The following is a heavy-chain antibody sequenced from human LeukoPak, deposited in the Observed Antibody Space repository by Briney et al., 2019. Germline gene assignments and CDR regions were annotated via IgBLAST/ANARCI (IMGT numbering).Heavy chain of an antibody. V-gene: IGHV3-23*01. Sequence: GGSLRLSCAASGFTFSSHAMSWVRQAPGKGLEWVSAISGSGGSTYYADSVKGRFTISRDNSKNTLYLQMNSLRAEDTAVYYCAKDRSCSSTSCYAYYYYYYGMDVWGQGTTVTVSS. CDR2: ISGSGGST. J-gene: IGHJ6*02. CDR3: AKDRSCSSTSCYAYYYYYYGMDV. D-gene: IGHD2-2*01. CDR1: GFTFSSHA.